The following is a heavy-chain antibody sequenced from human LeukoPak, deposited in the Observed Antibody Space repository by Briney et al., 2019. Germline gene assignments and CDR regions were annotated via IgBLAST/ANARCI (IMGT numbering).Heavy chain of an antibody. V-gene: IGHV3-73*01. CDR1: GFTFSGSA. D-gene: IGHD2-15*01. CDR2: IRSKANSYAT. J-gene: IGHJ3*02. Sequence: PGGSLKLSCAASGFTFSGSAMHWVRQASGKGLEWVGRIRSKANSYATAYAASVKGRFTISRDDSKNTAYLQMNSLKTEDTAVYYCTSPVGYCSGGSCNGAFDIWGQGTMVTVSS. CDR3: TSPVGYCSGGSCNGAFDI.